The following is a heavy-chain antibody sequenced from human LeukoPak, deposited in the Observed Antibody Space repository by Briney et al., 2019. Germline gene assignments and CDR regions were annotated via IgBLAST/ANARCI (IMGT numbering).Heavy chain of an antibody. J-gene: IGHJ4*02. CDR1: GFTFSSYA. Sequence: PGGSLRLSCAASGFTFSSYAMTWVRQAPGKGLEWVSSISGIDGNTFYADSVKGRFTISRDNSKNTLYLQINSLRVEDTAVYYCAKDSSIPGFADYWGQGTLVTVSS. CDR2: ISGIDGNT. CDR3: AKDSSIPGFADY. D-gene: IGHD1-14*01. V-gene: IGHV3-23*01.